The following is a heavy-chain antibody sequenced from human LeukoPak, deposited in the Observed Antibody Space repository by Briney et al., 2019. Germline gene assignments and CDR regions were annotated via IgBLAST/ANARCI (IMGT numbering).Heavy chain of an antibody. J-gene: IGHJ6*02. Sequence: GGSLRLSCAASGFTFSSYGMHWVRQAPGKGLEWVAVISYDGSNKYYADSVKGRFTISRDNSKNTLYLQMNSPRAEDTAVYYCAKEGRLWSSGWYKPLYYYHGMDVWGQGTTVTVSS. CDR2: ISYDGSNK. CDR1: GFTFSSYG. D-gene: IGHD6-19*01. CDR3: AKEGRLWSSGWYKPLYYYHGMDV. V-gene: IGHV3-30*18.